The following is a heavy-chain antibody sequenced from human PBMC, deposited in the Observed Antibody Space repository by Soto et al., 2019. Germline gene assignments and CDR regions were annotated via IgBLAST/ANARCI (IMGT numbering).Heavy chain of an antibody. CDR3: SKVLWYWRGDSCPPPVY. Sequence: EVQLLESGGGLVQPGGSLRLSCAASGFTFSSYAMNWVRQAPGKGLEWVSAISVSVSSTYYADSVKGRFTISRDNSQNTLYLQMKSPRAEEPALYYRSKVLWYWRGDSCPPPVYWGQGTLVTVSS. J-gene: IGHJ4*02. V-gene: IGHV3-23*01. CDR1: GFTFSSYA. D-gene: IGHD2-2*01. CDR2: ISVSVSST.